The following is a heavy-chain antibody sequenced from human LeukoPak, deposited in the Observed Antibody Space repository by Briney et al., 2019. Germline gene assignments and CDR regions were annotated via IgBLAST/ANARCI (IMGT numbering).Heavy chain of an antibody. D-gene: IGHD4-17*01. CDR3: ARKGLGDYLSDY. CDR2: ISSSSSYI. J-gene: IGHJ4*02. Sequence: GGSLRLSCAASGFTFSSYSMNWVRQAPGKGLEWVSSISSSSSYIYYADSVKGRFTISRDNAKNSLYLQMNSLRAEDTAVYYCARKGLGDYLSDYWGQGTLVTVSS. CDR1: GFTFSSYS. V-gene: IGHV3-21*01.